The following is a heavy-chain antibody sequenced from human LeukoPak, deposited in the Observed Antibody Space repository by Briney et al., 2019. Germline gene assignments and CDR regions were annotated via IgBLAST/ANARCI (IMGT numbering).Heavy chain of an antibody. D-gene: IGHD3/OR15-3a*01. V-gene: IGHV5-51*01. J-gene: IGHJ4*02. CDR2: SFPGATDT. Sequence: GEPLKISCKGSGYSFSTHWIGWVRHMPRKVLEWMGISFPGATDTSCGPSCHGQVTISADKSLSTAYLQWGSLKASDTAMYYCARSPSGDFWTGSPPYFDNWGQGTLVTVSS. CDR1: GYSFSTHW. CDR3: ARSPSGDFWTGSPPYFDN.